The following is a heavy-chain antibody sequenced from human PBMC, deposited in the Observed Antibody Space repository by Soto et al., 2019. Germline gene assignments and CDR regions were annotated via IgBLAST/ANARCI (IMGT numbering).Heavy chain of an antibody. J-gene: IGHJ4*02. V-gene: IGHV3-33*01. CDR2: IWYDGGNK. CDR1: GFTFSYFG. D-gene: IGHD3-10*01. Sequence: QVQLVESGGGVVQPGRSLRLSCAASGFTFSYFGMHWVRQGPGKGLEWVAVIWYDGGNKYYADSVKGRFTISRDNSKNMLYLQMNSLRAEDTAVYYCARGRRTMVRGVTRPIDYWGQGTLVTVSS. CDR3: ARGRRTMVRGVTRPIDY.